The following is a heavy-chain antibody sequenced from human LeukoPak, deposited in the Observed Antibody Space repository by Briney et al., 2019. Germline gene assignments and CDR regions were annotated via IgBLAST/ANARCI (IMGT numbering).Heavy chain of an antibody. CDR1: GFTFSSYW. CDR2: TNSDGGNT. Sequence: AGTLRLSCAASGFTFSSYWMQRVRPAPGKGPLWVSRTNSDGGNTAYADSVKGRFIVSRDNTTTTLDLQIHSPRDADTAVYYCARHPALSPDWGQGTLVTVSS. D-gene: IGHD6-25*01. V-gene: IGHV3-74*01. J-gene: IGHJ4*02. CDR3: ARHPALSPD.